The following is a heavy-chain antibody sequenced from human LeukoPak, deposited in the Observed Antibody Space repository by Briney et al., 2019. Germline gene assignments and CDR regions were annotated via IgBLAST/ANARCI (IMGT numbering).Heavy chain of an antibody. D-gene: IGHD3-10*01. J-gene: IGHJ4*02. Sequence: SETLSLTCTVSGYSISSGYYWGWIRQPPGKGLEWIGSIYHSGSTYYNPSLKSRVTISVDTSKNQFSLKLSSVTAADTAVYYCARDGRWGRESFPLDYWGQGTLVTVSS. CDR2: IYHSGST. CDR3: ARDGRWGRESFPLDY. CDR1: GYSISSGYY. V-gene: IGHV4-38-2*02.